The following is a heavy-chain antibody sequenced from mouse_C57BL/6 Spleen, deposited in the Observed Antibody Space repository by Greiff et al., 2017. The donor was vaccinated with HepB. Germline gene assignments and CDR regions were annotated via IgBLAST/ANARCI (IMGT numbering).Heavy chain of an antibody. CDR1: GYTFTSYW. V-gene: IGHV1-55*01. J-gene: IGHJ2*01. CDR3: ARKGVRYGSRDY. CDR2: IYPGSGST. Sequence: QVQLQQSGAELVKPGASVKMSCKASGYTFTSYWITWVKQRPGQGLEWIGDIYPGSGSTNYNEKFKSKATLTVDTSSSTAYMQLSSLTSEDSAVYYCARKGVRYGSRDYWGQGTTLTVSS. D-gene: IGHD1-1*01.